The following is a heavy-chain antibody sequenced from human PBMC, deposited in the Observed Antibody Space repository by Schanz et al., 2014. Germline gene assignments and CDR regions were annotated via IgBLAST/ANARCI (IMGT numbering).Heavy chain of an antibody. CDR1: GYTFTSYS. CDR3: ARGYGDSPTDF. V-gene: IGHV1-3*01. J-gene: IGHJ4*02. Sequence: QVQLVQSWAEVKGPGASVKVSCKASGYTFTSYSIHWVRQAPGQGLEWMGWINVGNGNMKYSQKFQGRVTITADRSTSTAYMELSSLRSEDTAVYYCARGYGDSPTDFWGQGTLVTVSS. CDR2: INVGNGNM. D-gene: IGHD4-17*01.